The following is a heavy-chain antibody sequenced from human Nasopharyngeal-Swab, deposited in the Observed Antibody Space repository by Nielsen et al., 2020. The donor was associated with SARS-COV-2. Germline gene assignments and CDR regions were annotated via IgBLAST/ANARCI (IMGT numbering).Heavy chain of an antibody. CDR1: GCTFISYA. V-gene: IGHV1-69*13. CDR3: ARDPGVGSDCTNGVCYTIFDY. D-gene: IGHD2-8*01. Sequence: SVKVSCKASGCTFISYALSWVRQAAGQGLEWMGGIIPIFGTANYAQKFQGRVTITADESTSTAYMELSSLRSEDTAVYYCARDPGVGSDCTNGVCYTIFDYWGQGTLVTVSS. CDR2: IIPIFGTA. J-gene: IGHJ4*02.